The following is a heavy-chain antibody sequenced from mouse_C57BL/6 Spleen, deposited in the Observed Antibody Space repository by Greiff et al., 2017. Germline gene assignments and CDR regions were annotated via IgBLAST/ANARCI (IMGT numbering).Heavy chain of an antibody. CDR1: GYTFTNYW. CDR3: ARGGFYSNFPWFAY. J-gene: IGHJ3*01. Sequence: QVQLQQPGAELVRPGSSVKLSCKASGYTFTNYWMDWVKQRPGQGLEWIGNIYPSDSETHYNQKFKDKATLTVDKSSSTAYMQLSSLTSEDSAVYYCARGGFYSNFPWFAYWGQGTLVTVSA. V-gene: IGHV1-61*01. CDR2: IYPSDSET. D-gene: IGHD2-5*01.